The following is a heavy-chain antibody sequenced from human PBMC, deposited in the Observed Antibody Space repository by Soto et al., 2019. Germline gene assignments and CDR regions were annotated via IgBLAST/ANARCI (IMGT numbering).Heavy chain of an antibody. CDR1: GGSISSSNYY. V-gene: IGHV4-39*01. CDR2: IYYSGNT. D-gene: IGHD2-15*01. CDR3: ARHVGGYYYYTDV. J-gene: IGHJ6*03. Sequence: SETLSLTCTVSGGSISSSNYYWGCIRQPPGKGLEWIGSIYYSGNTYYNPSLKSRVTISVDTSKNQFSLKLSSVTAADTAVYYCARHVGGYYYYTDVWGKGTTVTVSS.